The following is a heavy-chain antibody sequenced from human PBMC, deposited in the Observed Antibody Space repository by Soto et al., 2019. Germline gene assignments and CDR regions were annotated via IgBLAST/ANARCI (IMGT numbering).Heavy chain of an antibody. V-gene: IGHV1-24*01. J-gene: IGHJ4*02. CDR2: FDPEDGET. Sequence: GASVKVSCKVSGYTLTELSMHWVQQAPGKGLEWMGGFDPEDGETIYAQKFQGRVTMTEDTFTYTAYMELSSLSSEDTAVFYCATGVGYYKWEPGAFDYWGQGTLVTVSS. D-gene: IGHD1-26*01. CDR1: GYTLTELS. CDR3: ATGVGYYKWEPGAFDY.